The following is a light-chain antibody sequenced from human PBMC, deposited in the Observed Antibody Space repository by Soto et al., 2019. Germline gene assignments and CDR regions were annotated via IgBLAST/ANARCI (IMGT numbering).Light chain of an antibody. CDR2: DVS. Sequence: QCALTQPASVSASPGQSITISCTGTSSDIGGYNYVSWYQQHPGKAPKVLIYDVSKRPSGISNRFSGSKSGNTASLTISGLQVDDEADYYCSSYRRGSTRVVFGGGTKLTVL. CDR1: SSDIGGYNY. CDR3: SSYRRGSTRVV. J-gene: IGLJ2*01. V-gene: IGLV2-14*03.